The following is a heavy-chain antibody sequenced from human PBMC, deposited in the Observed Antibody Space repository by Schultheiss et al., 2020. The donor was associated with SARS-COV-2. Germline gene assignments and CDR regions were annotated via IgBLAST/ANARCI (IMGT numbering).Heavy chain of an antibody. D-gene: IGHD6-19*01. CDR2: ISGSGGST. CDR1: GFTFSSYW. J-gene: IGHJ4*02. CDR3: ARGTHSSGWYIS. Sequence: GESLKISCAASGFTFSSYWMSWVRQAPGKGLEWVSAISGSGGSTYYADSVKGRFTISRDNSKNTLYLQMNSLTVEDTATYYCARGTHSSGWYISWGQGTLVTVSS. V-gene: IGHV3-23*01.